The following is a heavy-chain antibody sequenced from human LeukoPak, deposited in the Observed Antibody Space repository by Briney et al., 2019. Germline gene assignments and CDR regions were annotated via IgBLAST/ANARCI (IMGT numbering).Heavy chain of an antibody. V-gene: IGHV4-34*01. CDR1: GGSFSGYY. J-gene: IGHJ4*02. CDR3: ARGRVDIVVVPAAMSRYFDY. D-gene: IGHD2-2*03. CDR2: INHSGST. Sequence: SETLSLTCAVYGGSFSGYYWSWIRQPPGRGLEWIGEINHSGSTNYNPSLKSRVTISVDTSKNQFSLKLSSVTAADTAVYYCARGRVDIVVVPAAMSRYFDYWGQGTLVTVSS.